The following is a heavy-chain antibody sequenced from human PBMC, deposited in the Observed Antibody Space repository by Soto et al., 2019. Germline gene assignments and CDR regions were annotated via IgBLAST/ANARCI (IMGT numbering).Heavy chain of an antibody. J-gene: IGHJ4*02. D-gene: IGHD1-26*01. Sequence: QVQLQQWGAGLLKPSETLSLTCAVYGGSFSGYYWSWIRQPPGKGLEWIGEINHSGSTNYNPSLKSRVTISVDTSKNQCSLKLSSLTAADTAVYYCARDLGTGATAGDYWGQGTLVTVSS. CDR1: GGSFSGYY. CDR3: ARDLGTGATAGDY. V-gene: IGHV4-34*01. CDR2: INHSGST.